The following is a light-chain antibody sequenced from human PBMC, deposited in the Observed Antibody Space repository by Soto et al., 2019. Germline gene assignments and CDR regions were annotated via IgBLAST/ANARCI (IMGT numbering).Light chain of an antibody. CDR3: QQANAFPRT. Sequence: DIQMTQTPSSVSASVGDRASITCRASQGIGSQLAWYQQKPGKAPKLLIHAASTLQRGVPSRFSGSGSVTDFTLTISSLQSEDFATYFCQQANAFPRTFGQGTKVEI. V-gene: IGKV1-12*01. CDR1: QGIGSQ. J-gene: IGKJ1*01. CDR2: AAS.